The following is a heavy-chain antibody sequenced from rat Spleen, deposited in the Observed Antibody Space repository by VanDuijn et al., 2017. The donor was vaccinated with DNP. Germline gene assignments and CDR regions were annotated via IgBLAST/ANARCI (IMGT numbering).Heavy chain of an antibody. D-gene: IGHD1-2*01. V-gene: IGHV5-22*01. CDR1: GFTFSDQY. CDR2: ISSDGITT. CDR3: ARLYDD. J-gene: IGHJ2*01. Sequence: EVQLVESGGGLVQPGGSLKLSCAASGFTFSDQYMAWVRQAPTEGLEWVAYISSDGITTYYGDSVKGRFTISRDNAISTLYLQMSSLRSEDMATYYGARLYDDWGQGVMVTVSS.